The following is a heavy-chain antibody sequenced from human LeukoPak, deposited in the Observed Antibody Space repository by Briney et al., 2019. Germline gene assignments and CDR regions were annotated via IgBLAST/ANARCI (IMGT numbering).Heavy chain of an antibody. V-gene: IGHV3-21*06. CDR2: ISGSSSYI. Sequence: GGSLRLSCAASVFTFSSYAMNWVRQAPGKGLEWVSYISGSSSYIYYADSVKGRFTISRDNANNSLYLQMNSLRAEDTAVYYCAGSQDTMTSPFDYWGQGTLVTVSS. CDR3: AGSQDTMTSPFDY. J-gene: IGHJ4*02. D-gene: IGHD3-22*01. CDR1: VFTFSSYA.